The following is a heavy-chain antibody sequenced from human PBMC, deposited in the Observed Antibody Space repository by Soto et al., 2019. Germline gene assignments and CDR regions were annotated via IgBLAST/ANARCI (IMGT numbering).Heavy chain of an antibody. Sequence: SETLSLTCTVSGGSINNGGYYWSWIRQHPGRGLEWIGNIYYSGGTSYSPSLKSRVTISVDTSKNQFSLKPSSVTAADTAVYYCAIDPIRQCSSTNCYSYHYPGMDVWGPGTTVTVYS. D-gene: IGHD2-2*01. CDR1: GGSINNGGYY. CDR2: IYYSGGT. J-gene: IGHJ6*02. V-gene: IGHV4-31*03. CDR3: AIDPIRQCSSTNCYSYHYPGMDV.